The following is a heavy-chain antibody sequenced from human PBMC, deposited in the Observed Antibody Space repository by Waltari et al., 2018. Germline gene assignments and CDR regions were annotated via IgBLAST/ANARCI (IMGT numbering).Heavy chain of an antibody. Sequence: QVQLVQSGAEVKKPGASVKVSCKASGYHFTGYYMHWVRQAQGQGLEWMGWINPNIGGTNYAQKFQGRVTMTRDTSISTAYMELSSLRSDDTAVYYCAGEGSSWFHTLNYYYYGMDVWGQGTTVTVSS. CDR1: GYHFTGYY. D-gene: IGHD6-13*01. V-gene: IGHV1-2*02. CDR2: INPNIGGT. CDR3: AGEGSSWFHTLNYYYYGMDV. J-gene: IGHJ6*02.